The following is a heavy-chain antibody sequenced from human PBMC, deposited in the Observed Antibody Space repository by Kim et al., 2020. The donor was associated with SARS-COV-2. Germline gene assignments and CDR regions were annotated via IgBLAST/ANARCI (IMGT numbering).Heavy chain of an antibody. D-gene: IGHD2-8*02. CDR3: AREKLSQGGVTRYYYYYYGMDV. CDR1: GFTFSDYY. J-gene: IGHJ6*02. V-gene: IGHV3-11*05. Sequence: GGSLRLSCAASGFTFSDYYMSWIRQAPGKGLEWVSYISSSSSYTNYADSVKGRFTISRDNAKNSLYLQMNSLRAEDTAVYYCAREKLSQGGVTRYYYYYYGMDVWGQGTTVTVPS. CDR2: ISSSSSYT.